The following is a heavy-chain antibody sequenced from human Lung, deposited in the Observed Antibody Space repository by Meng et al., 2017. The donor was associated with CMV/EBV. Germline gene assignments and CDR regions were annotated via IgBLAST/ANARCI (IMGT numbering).Heavy chain of an antibody. J-gene: IGHJ5*02. D-gene: IGHD3-10*01. CDR3: TRGRGSTHKGNWFDP. CDR1: GYTFTSYD. CDR2: MNPNSGNT. Sequence: ASXXVSXKASGYTFTSYDINWVRQATGQGLEWMGWMNPNSGNTAYAPKFQGRLTMTRNTSINTAYMDLSSLRSEDTAIYYCTRGRGSTHKGNWFDPWGQGGLVTV. V-gene: IGHV1-8*01.